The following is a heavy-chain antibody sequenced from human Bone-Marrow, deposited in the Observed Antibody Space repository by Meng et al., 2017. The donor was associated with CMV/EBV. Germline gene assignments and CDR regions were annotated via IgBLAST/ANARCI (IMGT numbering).Heavy chain of an antibody. J-gene: IGHJ5*02. CDR3: SRGVRSLRHAGDIVVVPAAKPPYWCDP. Sequence: ASVKVSCKASGYTFTGYYMHWVRQATGQGLEWMGWMNPNSGNTGYAQKFQGRVTITRNTSISTAYMELSSLRSEDTAVYYCSRGVRSLRHAGDIVVVPAAKPPYWCDPWGQGTLVTVSS. CDR1: GYTFTGYY. CDR2: MNPNSGNT. D-gene: IGHD2-2*01. V-gene: IGHV1-8*03.